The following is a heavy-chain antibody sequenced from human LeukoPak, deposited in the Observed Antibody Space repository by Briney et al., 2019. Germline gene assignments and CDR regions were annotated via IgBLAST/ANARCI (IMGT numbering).Heavy chain of an antibody. CDR3: ARDLATMVTALGLDV. V-gene: IGHV3-23*01. D-gene: IGHD5-18*01. Sequence: GGSLRLSCAVSGFSFTNFAFNWVRQAPGKGLEWVSSISSSGGTTDYAVSVKGRFSISRDNSRNTLFLHMNSLRAEDTAIYYCARDLATMVTALGLDVWGQGTTAAVSS. CDR2: ISSSGGTT. J-gene: IGHJ6*02. CDR1: GFSFTNFA.